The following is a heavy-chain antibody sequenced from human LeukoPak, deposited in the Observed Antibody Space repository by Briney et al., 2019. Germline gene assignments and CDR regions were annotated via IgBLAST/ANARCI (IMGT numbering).Heavy chain of an antibody. Sequence: ASVKVSCKASGYTFTGHYMHWVRQAPGQGLEWVGWINPNSGGTSYAQNFQGRVTMTRDTSINTAYMEVSKLRSDDTAVYYCAREPYPPPWYYFDYWGQGTLVTVSS. CDR2: INPNSGGT. J-gene: IGHJ4*02. CDR3: AREPYPPPWYYFDY. CDR1: GYTFTGHY. D-gene: IGHD2-8*02. V-gene: IGHV1-2*02.